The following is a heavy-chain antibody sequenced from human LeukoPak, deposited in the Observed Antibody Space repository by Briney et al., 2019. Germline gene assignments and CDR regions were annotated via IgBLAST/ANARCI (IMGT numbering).Heavy chain of an antibody. CDR2: IIPILGVA. Sequence: GASVKVSCKASGGTFSSYAISWVRQAPGQGLEWMGRIIPILGVANYAQKFQGRVTITADKTTSTAYMELSSLRSEDTAVYYCAREAPRGYSYGYHYYGMDVWGQGTTVTVSS. J-gene: IGHJ6*02. CDR3: AREAPRGYSYGYHYYGMDV. CDR1: GGTFSSYA. D-gene: IGHD5-18*01. V-gene: IGHV1-69*04.